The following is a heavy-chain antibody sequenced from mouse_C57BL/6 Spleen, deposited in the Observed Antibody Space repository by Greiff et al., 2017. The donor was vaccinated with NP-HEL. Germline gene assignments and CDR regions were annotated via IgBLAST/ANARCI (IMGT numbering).Heavy chain of an antibody. Sequence: VQLQQSGPELVKPGASVKISCKASGYAFSSSWMNWVKQRPGKGLEWIGRIYPGDGDTNYNGKFKGKATLTADKSSSTAYMQLSSLTSEDSAVYFCAREDSSGPFDYWGQGTTLTVSS. CDR2: IYPGDGDT. V-gene: IGHV1-82*01. J-gene: IGHJ2*01. CDR3: AREDSSGPFDY. D-gene: IGHD3-2*02. CDR1: GYAFSSSW.